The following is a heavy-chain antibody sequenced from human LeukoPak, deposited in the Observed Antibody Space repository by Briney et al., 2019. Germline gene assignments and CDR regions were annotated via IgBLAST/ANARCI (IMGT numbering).Heavy chain of an antibody. Sequence: ASVKVSCKGSGYTFTSYDINWVRQATGQGLEWMGWMNPNSGNTGYAQKFQCRVTMTRNTSISTAYMELSSLRSEDTAVFYCAKVQDYDFWSGYIQNPYNWFDPWGQGTLVTVSS. CDR1: GYTFTSYD. CDR2: MNPNSGNT. V-gene: IGHV1-8*01. CDR3: AKVQDYDFWSGYIQNPYNWFDP. D-gene: IGHD3-3*01. J-gene: IGHJ5*02.